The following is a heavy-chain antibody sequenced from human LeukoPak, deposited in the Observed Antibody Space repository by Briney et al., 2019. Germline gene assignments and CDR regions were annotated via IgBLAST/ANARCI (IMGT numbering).Heavy chain of an antibody. Sequence: SDTLSLTRPVSGRSISRFYWSWIRQPQEKGLEWIGYISDGGSTNYHLSLKSRVTISVDTSKNQFSLRLSSVTAADTAVYYCARVNYRSGSYSSWFDPGGQGTLVTVSS. CDR3: ARVNYRSGSYSSWFDP. J-gene: IGHJ5*02. CDR1: GRSISRFY. D-gene: IGHD3-10*01. V-gene: IGHV4-59*08. CDR2: ISDGGST.